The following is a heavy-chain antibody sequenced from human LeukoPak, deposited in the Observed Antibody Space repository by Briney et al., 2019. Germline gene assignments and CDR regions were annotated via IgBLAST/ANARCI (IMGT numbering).Heavy chain of an antibody. CDR1: GGSISSSSYY. J-gene: IGHJ5*02. V-gene: IGHV4-39*07. Sequence: SETLSLTCTVSGGSISSSSYYWGWIRQPPGKGLEWIGSIYYSGSTYYNPSLKSRVTISVDTSKNQFSLKLSSVTAADTAVYYCARESNYYGLGTGWFDPWGQGTLVTVSS. CDR2: IYYSGST. CDR3: ARESNYYGLGTGWFDP. D-gene: IGHD3-10*01.